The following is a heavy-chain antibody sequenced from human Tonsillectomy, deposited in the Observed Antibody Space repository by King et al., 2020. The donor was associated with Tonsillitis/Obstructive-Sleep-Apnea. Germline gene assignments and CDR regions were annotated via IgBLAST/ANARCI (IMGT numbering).Heavy chain of an antibody. CDR3: AIGAIRGDFLAGYLFDT. Sequence: VQLVESGGGLVQPGESLRLSCAASGFTFSSFAMTWVRQAPGQGLEWVSIISGSGGSTYYADSVKGRFTISRDNSKNTLYLQMNSLRAEDTAVYYCAIGAIRGDFLAGYLFDTWGQGALVTLSS. D-gene: IGHD3-10*01. J-gene: IGHJ4*02. CDR2: ISGSGGST. V-gene: IGHV3-23*04. CDR1: GFTFSSFA.